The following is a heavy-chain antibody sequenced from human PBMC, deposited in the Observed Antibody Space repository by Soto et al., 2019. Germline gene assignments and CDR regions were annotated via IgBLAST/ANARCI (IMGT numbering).Heavy chain of an antibody. J-gene: IGHJ6*02. Sequence: QVQLVQSGAEVKKPGASVKVSCKASGYSFTDYHIHWVRQAPGQGLEWLGRINPKSGGTSTAQKFQGWVTMTTDTCISPASLELTRLTSDDTAIYYCARGDSTDCSNGVCSFFYNHDMDVWGQGTTVTVSS. CDR1: GYSFTDYH. CDR3: ARGDSTDCSNGVCSFFYNHDMDV. D-gene: IGHD2-8*01. CDR2: INPKSGGT. V-gene: IGHV1-2*04.